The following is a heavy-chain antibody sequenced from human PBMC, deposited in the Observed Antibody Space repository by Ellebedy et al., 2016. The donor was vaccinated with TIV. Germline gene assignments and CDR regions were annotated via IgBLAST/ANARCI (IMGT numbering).Heavy chain of an antibody. D-gene: IGHD6-13*01. Sequence: PGGSLRLSCAASGFTLSSYGMSWVRQAPGKGLEWVPGITYSGGSTYYADSVKGRFTISRDTSKNTLYLQMNRLRAEDTAVYYCAKDVLRGLIAGADSFDFWGQGTRVTVSS. CDR2: ITYSGGST. V-gene: IGHV3-23*01. CDR1: GFTLSSYG. CDR3: AKDVLRGLIAGADSFDF. J-gene: IGHJ4*02.